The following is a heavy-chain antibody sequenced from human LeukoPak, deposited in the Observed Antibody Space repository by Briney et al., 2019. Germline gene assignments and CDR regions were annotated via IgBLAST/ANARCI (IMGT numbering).Heavy chain of an antibody. Sequence: PGGSLRLSCADSGFTFSSYNMNWVRQAPGKGLEWVSSISSSSDYIYYADSVKGRFTISRDNAKNSLYLQMKSLRAEDTAVYYCARAGVYGGNLDYWGQGTLVTVSS. CDR3: ARAGVYGGNLDY. D-gene: IGHD4-23*01. J-gene: IGHJ4*02. V-gene: IGHV3-21*01. CDR2: ISSSSDYI. CDR1: GFTFSSYN.